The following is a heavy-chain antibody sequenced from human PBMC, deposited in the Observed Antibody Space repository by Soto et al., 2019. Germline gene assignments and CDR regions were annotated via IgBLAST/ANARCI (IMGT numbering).Heavy chain of an antibody. CDR2: ISSSSSYI. Sequence: GGSLRLSCAASGFTFSSYSMNWVRQAPGKGLEWVSSISSSSSYIYYADSVKGRFTISRDNAKNSLYLQMNSLRAEDTAVYYCARASGRPYGMDVWGQGTTVTVSS. J-gene: IGHJ6*02. CDR1: GFTFSSYS. CDR3: ARASGRPYGMDV. V-gene: IGHV3-21*01.